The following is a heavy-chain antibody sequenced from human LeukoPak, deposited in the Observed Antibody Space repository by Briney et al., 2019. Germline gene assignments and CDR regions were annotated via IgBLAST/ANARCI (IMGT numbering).Heavy chain of an antibody. V-gene: IGHV4-39*01. CDR3: ASPIVVVPAAIPNDAFDI. Sequence: SETLSLTCTVSGGSISSSSYYWGWIRQPPGKGLEWIGSIYYSGSTYYNPSLKSRVTISVDTSKNQFSLKLSSVTAADTAVYYCASPIVVVPAAIPNDAFDIWGQGTMVTVSS. CDR2: IYYSGST. CDR1: GGSISSSSYY. D-gene: IGHD2-2*01. J-gene: IGHJ3*02.